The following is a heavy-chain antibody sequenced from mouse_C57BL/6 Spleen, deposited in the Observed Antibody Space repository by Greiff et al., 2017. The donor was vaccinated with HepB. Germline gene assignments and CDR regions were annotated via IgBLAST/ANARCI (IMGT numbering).Heavy chain of an antibody. V-gene: IGHV1-81*01. CDR2: IYPRSGNT. J-gene: IGHJ4*01. CDR3: ARGRPGAMDY. Sequence: VKLMESGAELARPGASVKLSCKASGYTFTSYGISWVKQRTGQGLEWIGEIYPRSGNTYYNEKFKGKATLTADKSSSTAYMELRSLTSEDSAVYFCARGRPGAMDYWGQGTSVTVSS. CDR1: GYTFTSYG.